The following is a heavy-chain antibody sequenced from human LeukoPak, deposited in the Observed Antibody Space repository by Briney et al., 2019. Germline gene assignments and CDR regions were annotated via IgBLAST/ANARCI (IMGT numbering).Heavy chain of an antibody. J-gene: IGHJ4*02. CDR1: GFTFSSYA. CDR2: ISYDGSNK. CDR3: ARERAPYSSSWYGLDY. D-gene: IGHD6-13*01. V-gene: IGHV3-30-3*01. Sequence: GGSLRLSCAASGFTFSSYAMHWVRQAPGKGLEWVAVISYDGSNKYYADSVKGRFTISRDNSKNTLYLQMNSLRAEDTAVYYCARERAPYSSSWYGLDYWGQGTLVTVSS.